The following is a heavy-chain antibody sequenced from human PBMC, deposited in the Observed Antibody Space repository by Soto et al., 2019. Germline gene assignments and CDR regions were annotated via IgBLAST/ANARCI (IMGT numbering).Heavy chain of an antibody. D-gene: IGHD2-2*01. Sequence: GGSLRLSCAASGFTFSGSAMHWVRQASGKGLEWVGRIRSKANSYATAYAASVKGRFTISRDDSKNTAYLQMNSLKSDDTAVYYCTSRYCSSSSCPGWGQGTLVTVSS. J-gene: IGHJ4*02. V-gene: IGHV3-73*01. CDR2: IRSKANSYAT. CDR3: TSRYCSSSSCPG. CDR1: GFTFSGSA.